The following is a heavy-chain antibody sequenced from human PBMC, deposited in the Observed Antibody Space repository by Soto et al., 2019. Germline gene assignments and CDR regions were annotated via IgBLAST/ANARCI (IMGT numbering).Heavy chain of an antibody. CDR1: GGSISSGVYY. CDR3: VRMNRDYYYYGMDV. J-gene: IGHJ6*02. V-gene: IGHV4-30-4*01. CDR2: IYYSGST. Sequence: SETLSLTCTVSGGSISSGVYYWSWIRQPPGKGLEWIGYIYYSGSTYYNPSLEGRVTISKDNSKNQLSLKLTSVTAADSAMYYCVRMNRDYYYYGMDVWGQGAPVTVSS.